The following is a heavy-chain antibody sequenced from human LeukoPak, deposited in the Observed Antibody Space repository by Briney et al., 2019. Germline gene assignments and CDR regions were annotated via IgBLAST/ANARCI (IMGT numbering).Heavy chain of an antibody. J-gene: IGHJ4*02. D-gene: IGHD5-24*01. CDR2: IIPIFGTA. Sequence: SVKVSCKASGGTFSSYAISWVRQAPGQGLELMGRIIPIFGTANYAQKFQGRVTITTDESTSTAYMELSSLRSEDTAVYYCARVRDGYNSYYFDYWGQGTLVTVSS. V-gene: IGHV1-69*05. CDR3: ARVRDGYNSYYFDY. CDR1: GGTFSSYA.